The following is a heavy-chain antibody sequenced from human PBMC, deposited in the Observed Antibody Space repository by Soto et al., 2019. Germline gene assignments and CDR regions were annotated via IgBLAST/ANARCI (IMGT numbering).Heavy chain of an antibody. CDR3: ASKYCSGGSCYGFDY. J-gene: IGHJ4*02. D-gene: IGHD2-15*01. CDR2: IWYDGSNK. V-gene: IGHV3-33*01. Sequence: GGSLRLSCAASGFTFSSYGMHWVRQAPGKGLEWVAVIWYDGSNKYYADSVKGRFTISRDNSKNTLYLQMNSLRAEDTAVYYCASKYCSGGSCYGFDYWGQGTLVTVSS. CDR1: GFTFSSYG.